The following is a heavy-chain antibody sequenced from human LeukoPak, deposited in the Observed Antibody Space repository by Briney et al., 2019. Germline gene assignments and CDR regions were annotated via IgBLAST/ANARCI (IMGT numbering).Heavy chain of an antibody. CDR2: ISSNGGST. CDR3: AKLPEKYCSSTSCYLDPVDY. Sequence: PGGSLRLSCSASGFTFSSYAMHWVRQAPGKGLEYVSAISSNGGSTYYADSVKGRFTISRDNSKNTLYLQMNSLRAEDTAVYYCAKLPEKYCSSTSCYLDPVDYWGQGTLVTVSS. CDR1: GFTFSSYA. D-gene: IGHD2-2*01. V-gene: IGHV3-64*04. J-gene: IGHJ4*02.